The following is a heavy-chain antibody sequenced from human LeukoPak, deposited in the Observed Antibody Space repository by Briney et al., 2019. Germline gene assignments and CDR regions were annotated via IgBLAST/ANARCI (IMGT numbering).Heavy chain of an antibody. CDR2: ISSNGGST. CDR1: GFTFSSYA. V-gene: IGHV3-64*04. CDR3: ATGSYPGSFSPIDN. J-gene: IGHJ4*02. D-gene: IGHD3-10*01. Sequence: GGSLRLSCSASGFTFSSYAMHWVRQAPGKGLEYVSAISSNGGSTYYADSVKGRFAISRDNSKNTLYLQMNSLRAEDTAVYYCATGSYPGSFSPIDNWGQGTLVTVSS.